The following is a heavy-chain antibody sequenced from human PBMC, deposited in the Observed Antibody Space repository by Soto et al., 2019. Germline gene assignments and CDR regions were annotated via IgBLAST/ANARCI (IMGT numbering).Heavy chain of an antibody. CDR1: GYTFTGYY. CDR3: ARAENDYGGHRGLFDY. D-gene: IGHD4-17*01. Sequence: ASVKVSCKASGYTFTGYYMHWVRQAPGQGLEWMGWINPNSGGTNYAQKFQGWVTMTRGTSISTAYMELSRLRSDDTAVYYCARAENDYGGHRGLFDYWGQGTLVTGSS. J-gene: IGHJ4*02. V-gene: IGHV1-2*04. CDR2: INPNSGGT.